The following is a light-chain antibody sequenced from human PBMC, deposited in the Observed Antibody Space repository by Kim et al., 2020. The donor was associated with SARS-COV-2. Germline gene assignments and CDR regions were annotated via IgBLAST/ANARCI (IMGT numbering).Light chain of an antibody. Sequence: SVSPGERATLSCRASQSVSSNLAWYQQKPGQAPRLLIYGASTRATGIPARFSGSGSGTEFTFTISSLQSEDFAVYYCQQYNNWPDTFGQGTKLEI. CDR2: GAS. CDR3: QQYNNWPDT. CDR1: QSVSSN. V-gene: IGKV3-15*01. J-gene: IGKJ2*01.